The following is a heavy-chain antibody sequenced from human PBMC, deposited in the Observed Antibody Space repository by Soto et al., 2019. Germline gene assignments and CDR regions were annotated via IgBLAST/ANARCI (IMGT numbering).Heavy chain of an antibody. CDR1: GYTFTSYG. D-gene: IGHD3-3*01. CDR2: ISAYNGNT. Sequence: GASVKVSCKASGYTFTSYGISWVRQAPGQGLEWMGWISAYNGNTNYAQKLQGRVTMTTDTSTSTAYMELRSLRSDDTAVYYCARDQARWSGYYDQPTIYGMDVWGQGTTVTVSS. V-gene: IGHV1-18*04. J-gene: IGHJ6*02. CDR3: ARDQARWSGYYDQPTIYGMDV.